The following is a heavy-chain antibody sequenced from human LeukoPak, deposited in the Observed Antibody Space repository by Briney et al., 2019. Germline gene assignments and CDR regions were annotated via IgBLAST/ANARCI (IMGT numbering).Heavy chain of an antibody. CDR1: GFAFSSNW. CDR3: ARMYYYDSSGYFDY. D-gene: IGHD3-22*01. J-gene: IGHJ4*02. CDR2: INSGGSGT. Sequence: GGSLRLSCAASGFAFSSNWMHWVRQTPGKGLVWVSRINSGGSGTSYADSVEGRFTISRDNAMNTLYLQMNSLKGEDTAVYYCARMYYYDSSGYFDYWGQGTLVTVSS. V-gene: IGHV3-74*01.